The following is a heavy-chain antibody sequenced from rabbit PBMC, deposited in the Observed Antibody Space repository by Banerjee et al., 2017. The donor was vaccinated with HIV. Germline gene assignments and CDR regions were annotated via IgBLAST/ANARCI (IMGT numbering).Heavy chain of an antibody. CDR2: IYAGNSGRT. D-gene: IGHD4-1*01. J-gene: IGHJ4*01. Sequence: QSLEESGGDLVKPGASLTLTCTASAFSFSSTNWMCWVRQAPGKGLEWIACIYAGNSGRTYYASWAKGLFTVSKTSSTTVTLQMTSLTAADTATYFCARDLAGVIGWNFNLWGPGTLVTVS. CDR3: ARDLAGVIGWNFNL. CDR1: AFSFSSTNW. V-gene: IGHV1S40*01.